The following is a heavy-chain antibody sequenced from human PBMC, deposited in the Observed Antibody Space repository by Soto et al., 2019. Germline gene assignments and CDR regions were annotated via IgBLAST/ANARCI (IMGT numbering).Heavy chain of an antibody. V-gene: IGHV3-33*08. J-gene: IGHJ4*02. D-gene: IGHD3-3*01. CDR2: IWYDGSNK. CDR1: GFTFSSYG. Sequence: VQLVESGGGLVQPGGSLRLSCAASGFTFSSYGMHWVRQAPGKGLEWVAVIWYDGSNKYYADSVKGRFTISRDNSKNTLYLQMNSLRAEDTAVYYCARPYYDFWSGYYYFDYWGQGTLVTVSS. CDR3: ARPYYDFWSGYYYFDY.